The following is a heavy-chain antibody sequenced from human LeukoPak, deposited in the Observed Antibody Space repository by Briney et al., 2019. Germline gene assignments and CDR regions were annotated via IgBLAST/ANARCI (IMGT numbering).Heavy chain of an antibody. CDR1: GFTFSSYG. J-gene: IGHJ6*03. CDR3: AKDFDFGVVIYYMDV. Sequence: GGSLRLSCAASGFTFSSYGMHWVRQAPGKGLEWVAFIRYDGSNKYYADSVKGRFTISRDNSKNTLYLQMNSLRAEDTAMYYCAKDFDFGVVIYYMDVWGKGTTVTVSS. V-gene: IGHV3-30*02. D-gene: IGHD3-3*01. CDR2: IRYDGSNK.